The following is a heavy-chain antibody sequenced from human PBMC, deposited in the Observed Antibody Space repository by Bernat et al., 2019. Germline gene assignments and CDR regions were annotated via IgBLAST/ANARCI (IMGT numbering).Heavy chain of an antibody. D-gene: IGHD1-1*01. J-gene: IGHJ4*02. CDR3: ASRRYNLKPSDY. CDR2: ISYDGSNK. Sequence: QVQLVESGGGVVQPGRSLRLSCAASGFTFSSYAMHWVRQAPGKGLEWVAVISYDGSNKYYADSVKGRFTISRDNSKNTLYLQMNSLRAEDTAVYYWASRRYNLKPSDYWGQGTLVTVSS. CDR1: GFTFSSYA. V-gene: IGHV3-30-3*01.